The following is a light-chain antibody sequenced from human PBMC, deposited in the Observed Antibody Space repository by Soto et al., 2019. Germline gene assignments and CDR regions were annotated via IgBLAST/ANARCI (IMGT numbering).Light chain of an antibody. CDR1: QSISNY. Sequence: EIVLTQSPATLSLSPGERATLSCRASQSISNYLAWYQQKPGQAPRLLIYDASTRATGVPARFTGSGSGTDFTLPISSLDPEDFAVYYCQQRSNWPLITFGQGTRLEIK. V-gene: IGKV3-11*01. CDR3: QQRSNWPLIT. J-gene: IGKJ5*01. CDR2: DAS.